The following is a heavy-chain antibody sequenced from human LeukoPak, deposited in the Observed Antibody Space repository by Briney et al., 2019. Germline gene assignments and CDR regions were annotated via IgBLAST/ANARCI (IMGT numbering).Heavy chain of an antibody. Sequence: PSETLSLTCTVPGGSISSYYWSRIRQPPGKGLEWIGYIYYSGSTNYNPSLKSRVTISVDTSKNQFSLKLSSVTAADTAVYYCARHAEFYGDYVRGSNWFDPWGQGTLVTVSS. CDR1: GGSISSYY. CDR2: IYYSGST. D-gene: IGHD4-17*01. J-gene: IGHJ5*02. CDR3: ARHAEFYGDYVRGSNWFDP. V-gene: IGHV4-59*08.